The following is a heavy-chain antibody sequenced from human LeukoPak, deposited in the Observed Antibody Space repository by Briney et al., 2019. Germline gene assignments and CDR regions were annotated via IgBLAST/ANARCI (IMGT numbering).Heavy chain of an antibody. D-gene: IGHD3-22*01. CDR1: GFTFSSYA. J-gene: IGHJ3*02. V-gene: IGHV3-23*01. Sequence: GGSLRLSCSASGFTFSSYAMSWVRQAPGQGLEWVSATSGSGGSTYYADSEKGRFTISRDNSKNTLYLQMNSMRAEDTAVYYCAKETYYYDSSGYYPGAFDIWGQGTMVTVSS. CDR3: AKETYYYDSSGYYPGAFDI. CDR2: TSGSGGST.